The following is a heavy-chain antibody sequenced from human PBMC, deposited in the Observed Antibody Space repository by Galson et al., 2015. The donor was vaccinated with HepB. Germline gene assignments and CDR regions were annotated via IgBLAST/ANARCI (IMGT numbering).Heavy chain of an antibody. CDR1: GFTFSSYS. CDR3: ARERRVVATSDYFDY. CDR2: ISSNSSYI. J-gene: IGHJ4*02. Sequence: SLRLSCAASGFTFSSYSMNWVRQAPGKGLEWVSSISSNSSYIYYADSVKGRFTISRDNAKNSLYLQMNSLRAEDTAVYYCARERRVVATSDYFDYWGQGTLVTVSS. V-gene: IGHV3-21*01. D-gene: IGHD5-12*01.